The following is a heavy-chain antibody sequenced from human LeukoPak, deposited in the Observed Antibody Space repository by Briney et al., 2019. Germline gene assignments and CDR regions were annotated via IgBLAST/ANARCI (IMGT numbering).Heavy chain of an antibody. D-gene: IGHD4-17*01. CDR3: AKQHGDYQYYFDY. CDR1: GFTFRNYG. CDR2: VSYDGSNK. Sequence: GGSLRFSCAASGFTFRNYGMHWVRQAPGKGLEWVAVVSYDGSNKYYADSVKGRFTISRDNSKNTLYLQMNSLRAEDTAVYYCAKQHGDYQYYFDYWGQGTLVTVSS. V-gene: IGHV3-30*18. J-gene: IGHJ4*02.